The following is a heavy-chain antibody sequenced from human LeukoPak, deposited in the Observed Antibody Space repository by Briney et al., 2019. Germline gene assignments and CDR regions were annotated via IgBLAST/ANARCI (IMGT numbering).Heavy chain of an antibody. J-gene: IGHJ4*02. CDR3: ARGKGIDY. D-gene: IGHD6-13*01. CDR2: ISSSSSTI. Sequence: SGGSLRLSCAASGFTFSTYNMNWVRQAPGKGLEWVSYISSSSSTIYYADSVKGRFTISRDNAKNSLYLQMNSLRAEDTAVYYCARGKGIDYWGQGTLVTVSS. CDR1: GFTFSTYN. V-gene: IGHV3-48*01.